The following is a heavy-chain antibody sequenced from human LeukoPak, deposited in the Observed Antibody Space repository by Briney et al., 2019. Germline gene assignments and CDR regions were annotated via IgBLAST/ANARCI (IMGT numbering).Heavy chain of an antibody. CDR3: AREGAAYCGGDCYD. J-gene: IGHJ4*02. CDR2: IYYSGST. CDR1: GVSISSGDYY. D-gene: IGHD2-21*02. Sequence: SETLSLTCTVSGVSISSGDYYWSWIRQPPGKGLEWIGYIYYSGSTYYNPSLKSRVTISVDTSKNQFSLKLSSVTAADTAVYYCAREGAAYCGGDCYDWGQGTLVTVSS. V-gene: IGHV4-30-4*01.